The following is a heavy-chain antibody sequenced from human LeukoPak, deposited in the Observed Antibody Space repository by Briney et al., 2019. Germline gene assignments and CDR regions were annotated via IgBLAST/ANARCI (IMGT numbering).Heavy chain of an antibody. V-gene: IGHV1-18*01. D-gene: IGHD2-21*01. CDR3: ASRHCSGGDCYFAGADPFDH. CDR1: GYTFTNYG. Sequence: ASVKVSCKASGYTFTNYGISWVRQAPGQGLEWMGWISAYNGNPKYAQKLQGRVTMTTDTSTSTAYMELRSLRSDDTAVYYCASRHCSGGDCYFAGADPFDHWGQGTLVTVSS. CDR2: ISAYNGNP. J-gene: IGHJ4*02.